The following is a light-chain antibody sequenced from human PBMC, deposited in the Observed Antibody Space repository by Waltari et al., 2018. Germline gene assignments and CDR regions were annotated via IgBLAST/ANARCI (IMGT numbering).Light chain of an antibody. Sequence: QSVLTQPPSASETPGPRVTISCSGSSSNIGSNYVYWYQHLPGTAPKLLIYRNNQRPSGVPDRFSGSKSGTSASLAISGLRSEDEADYYCAAWDDSLSGPVFGGGTKLTVL. CDR2: RNN. CDR3: AAWDDSLSGPV. J-gene: IGLJ2*01. V-gene: IGLV1-47*01. CDR1: SSNIGSNY.